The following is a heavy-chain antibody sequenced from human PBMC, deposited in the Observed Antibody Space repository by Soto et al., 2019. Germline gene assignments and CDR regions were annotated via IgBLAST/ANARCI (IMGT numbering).Heavy chain of an antibody. CDR1: GGTFSSYA. V-gene: IGHV1-69*13. CDR2: IIPIFGTA. Sequence: GASVKVSCKASGGTFSSYAISWVRQAPGQGLEWMGGIIPIFGTANYAQKFQGRVTITADESTSTAYMELSSLRSEDTAVYYCARLPYYYDSSGPVAYWGQGTLVTVS. D-gene: IGHD3-22*01. CDR3: ARLPYYYDSSGPVAY. J-gene: IGHJ4*02.